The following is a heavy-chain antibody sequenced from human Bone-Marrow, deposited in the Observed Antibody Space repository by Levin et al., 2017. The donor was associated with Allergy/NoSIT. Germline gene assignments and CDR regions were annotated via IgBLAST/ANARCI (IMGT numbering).Heavy chain of an antibody. CDR3: AREGYCISTSCYGAPSYYDDDGMDV. D-gene: IGHD2-2*01. V-gene: IGHV1-69*13. CDR1: GGTFSSYA. Sequence: SVKVSCKASGGTFSSYAISWVRQAPGQGLEWMGGIIPIFGTANYAQKFQGRVTITADESTSTAYMELSSLRSEDTAVYYCAREGYCISTSCYGAPSYYDDDGMDVWGQGTTVTVSS. J-gene: IGHJ6*02. CDR2: IIPIFGTA.